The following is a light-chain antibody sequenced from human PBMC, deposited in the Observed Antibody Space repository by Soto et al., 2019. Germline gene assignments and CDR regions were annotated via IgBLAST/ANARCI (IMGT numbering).Light chain of an antibody. CDR1: QSFLYSPNNKNY. Sequence: DIVMTQSPDSLAVSLGERATMSCKSSQSFLYSPNNKNYLAWYQHKPGQPPKMLIYWASIRESGVPDRFSGSGSGTDFTLTISSLQSEDVAVYYCQQYYTNSWSFGQGTKVDIK. CDR2: WAS. V-gene: IGKV4-1*01. J-gene: IGKJ1*01. CDR3: QQYYTNSWS.